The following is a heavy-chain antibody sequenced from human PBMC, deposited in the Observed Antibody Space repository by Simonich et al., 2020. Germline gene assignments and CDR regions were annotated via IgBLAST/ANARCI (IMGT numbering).Heavy chain of an antibody. V-gene: IGHV1-18*01. Sequence: QVQLVQSGAEVKKPGASVKVSCKASGYTFTSYGISWVRQAPGQGLEWMEWLSAYKGNTNYDKKLQGRGTMPTDTSTSTAYMELRSLRSDDTAVYYCARASRGTWWYYYFDYWGQGTLVTVSS. J-gene: IGHJ4*02. CDR2: LSAYKGNT. D-gene: IGHD2-15*01. CDR3: ARASRGTWWYYYFDY. CDR1: GYTFTSYG.